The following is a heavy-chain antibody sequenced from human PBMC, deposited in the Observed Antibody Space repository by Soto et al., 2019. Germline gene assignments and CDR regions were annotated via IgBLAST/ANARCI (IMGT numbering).Heavy chain of an antibody. CDR3: ASKAAAGTRYYYYYMDV. J-gene: IGHJ6*03. CDR1: GGSISSSSYY. V-gene: IGHV4-39*01. D-gene: IGHD6-13*01. CDR2: IYYSGST. Sequence: QLQLQESGPGLVKPSATLSLTCTVSGGSISSSSYYLGWIRQPPGKGLEWIGSIYYSGSTYYNPSLKSRVTISVDTSKNQFSLKLSSVTAADTAVYYCASKAAAGTRYYYYYMDVWGKGTTVTVSS.